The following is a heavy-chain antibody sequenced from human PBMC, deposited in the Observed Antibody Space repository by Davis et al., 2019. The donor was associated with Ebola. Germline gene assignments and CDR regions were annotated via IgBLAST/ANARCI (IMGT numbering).Heavy chain of an antibody. Sequence: LSLTCAASGFTFSIYGMHWVRQAPGKGLEWVAVIWYDGSNKYYADSVKGRFTISRDNSKNTLYLQMSSLRAEDTAVYYCVKDLYSSGWYGDYWGQGTLVTVSS. J-gene: IGHJ4*02. CDR2: IWYDGSNK. CDR3: VKDLYSSGWYGDY. CDR1: GFTFSIYG. V-gene: IGHV3-30*18. D-gene: IGHD6-19*01.